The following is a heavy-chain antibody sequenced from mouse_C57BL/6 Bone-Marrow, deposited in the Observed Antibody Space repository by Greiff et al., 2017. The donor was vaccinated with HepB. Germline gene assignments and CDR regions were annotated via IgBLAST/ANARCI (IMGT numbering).Heavy chain of an antibody. CDR3: TRSEDGYYFYYALDY. V-gene: IGHV1-15*01. CDR2: IDPETGGT. J-gene: IGHJ4*01. D-gene: IGHD2-3*01. Sequence: VQLQQSGAELVRPGASVTLSCKASGYTFTDYEMHWVKQTPVHGLEWIGAIDPETGGTAYNQKFKGKAILTADKSSSTAYMKLRSLTSEDSAVYYCTRSEDGYYFYYALDYWGQGTSVTVSS. CDR1: GYTFTDYE.